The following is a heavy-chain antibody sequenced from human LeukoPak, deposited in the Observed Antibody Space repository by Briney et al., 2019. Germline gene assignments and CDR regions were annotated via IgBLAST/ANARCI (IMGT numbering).Heavy chain of an antibody. CDR2: IWYDGSSK. CDR1: GFTFSSYG. CDR3: ARYGYCSGGSCYTGSYDAFDI. Sequence: PGGSLRLSCAASGFTFSSYGMHWVRQAPGKGLEWVAVIWYDGSSKYYADSVKGRFTISRDNSKNTLYLQMNSLRAEDTAVYYCARYGYCSGGSCYTGSYDAFDIWGQGTMVTVSS. J-gene: IGHJ3*02. V-gene: IGHV3-33*01. D-gene: IGHD2-15*01.